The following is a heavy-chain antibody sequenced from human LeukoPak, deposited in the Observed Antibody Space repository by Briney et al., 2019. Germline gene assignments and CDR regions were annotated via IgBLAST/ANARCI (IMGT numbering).Heavy chain of an antibody. D-gene: IGHD5-18*01. Sequence: PGGSPRLSCAASGFTFSSYGMHWVRQAPGKGLEWVAFIRYDGSNKYYADSVKGRFTISRDNAKNSLYLQMNSLRAEDTALYFCAKDFTAVFRGGDFWGQGTLVTVSS. J-gene: IGHJ4*02. V-gene: IGHV3-30*02. CDR3: AKDFTAVFRGGDF. CDR2: IRYDGSNK. CDR1: GFTFSSYG.